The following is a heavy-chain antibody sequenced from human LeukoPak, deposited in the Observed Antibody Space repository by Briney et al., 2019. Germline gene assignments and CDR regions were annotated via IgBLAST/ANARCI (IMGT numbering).Heavy chain of an antibody. D-gene: IGHD2-2*02. J-gene: IGHJ4*02. CDR1: GGSISSDGYY. Sequence: SETLSLTCTVSGGSISSDGYYWTWIRQHPGKGLEWIGYIYYSGTTYCNPSLESRVTLSVDTSKNQFSLKLSSVTAADTAVYYCARVACSSTSCYIRYWGQGTLVTVSS. CDR2: IYYSGTT. V-gene: IGHV4-30-4*01. CDR3: ARVACSSTSCYIRY.